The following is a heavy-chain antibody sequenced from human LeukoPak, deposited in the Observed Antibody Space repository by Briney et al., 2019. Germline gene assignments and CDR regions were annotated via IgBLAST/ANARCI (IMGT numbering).Heavy chain of an antibody. J-gene: IGHJ4*02. CDR3: AFFPSAFDY. D-gene: IGHD3-3*01. CDR2: IYYSGST. V-gene: IGHV4-39*01. CDR1: GGSISSSSYY. Sequence: SETLSLTCTVSGGSISSSSYYRGWIRQPPGKGLEWIGSIYYSGSTYYNPSLKSRVTISVDTSKNQFSLKLSSVTAADTAVYYCAFFPSAFDYWGQGTLVTVSS.